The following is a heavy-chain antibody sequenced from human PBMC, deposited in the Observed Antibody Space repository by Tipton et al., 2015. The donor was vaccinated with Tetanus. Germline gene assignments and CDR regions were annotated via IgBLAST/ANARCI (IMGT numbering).Heavy chain of an antibody. CDR3: ARDIEEVGATKYFDY. J-gene: IGHJ4*02. V-gene: IGHV4-59*12. D-gene: IGHD1-26*01. CDR1: GGSISSYY. CDR2: IYYSGST. Sequence: TLSLTCTVSGGSISSYYWSWIRQPPGKGLEWIGYIYYSGSTNYNPSLKSRVTISVDTSKNQFSLKLRSVTAADTAVYYCARDIEEVGATKYFDYWGQGTLVTVSS.